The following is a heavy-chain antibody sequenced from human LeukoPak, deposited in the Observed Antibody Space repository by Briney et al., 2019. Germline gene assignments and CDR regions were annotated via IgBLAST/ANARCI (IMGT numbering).Heavy chain of an antibody. J-gene: IGHJ4*02. CDR3: ARDKILWFRELLGY. CDR2: INPNSGGT. CDR1: GDNFTGYY. Sequence: ASVKVSCKASGDNFTGYYMHWVRQAPGQGLEWMGWINPNSGGTNYAQKFQGRVTMTRDTSISTAYMELSRLRSDDTAVYYCARDKILWFRELLGYWGQGTLVTVSS. D-gene: IGHD3-10*01. V-gene: IGHV1-2*02.